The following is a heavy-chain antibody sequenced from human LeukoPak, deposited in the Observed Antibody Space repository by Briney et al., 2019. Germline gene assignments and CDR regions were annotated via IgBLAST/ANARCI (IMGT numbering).Heavy chain of an antibody. D-gene: IGHD1-26*01. CDR1: GGTFRSYA. V-gene: IGHV1-69*05. CDR2: MLPIFGTA. CDR3: ARQGVGATRERYFDY. Sequence: SVKVSCKASGGTFRSYAISWVRQAPGQGLEWMGGMLPIFGTANYAQKFQGRVTITTDESTSTAYMELSSLRSEDTAVYYCARQGVGATRERYFDYWGQGTLVTVSS. J-gene: IGHJ4*02.